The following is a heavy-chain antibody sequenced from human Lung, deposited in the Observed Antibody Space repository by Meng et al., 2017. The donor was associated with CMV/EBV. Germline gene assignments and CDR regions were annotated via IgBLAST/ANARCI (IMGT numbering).Heavy chain of an antibody. V-gene: IGHV1-3*01. J-gene: IGHJ4*02. CDR3: ARTGCSSSSCYDY. Sequence: QVHVVQFGAEVKKPGAPVKVSCKASGYSFTTYAMHWVRQAPGQRLEWMGWINAGNGNTKYSEKFQSRVTITRDTAASTAYMELSSLRSEDTAVYYCARTGCSSSSCYDYWGQGTLVTVSS. D-gene: IGHD2-2*01. CDR1: GYSFTTYA. CDR2: INAGNGNT.